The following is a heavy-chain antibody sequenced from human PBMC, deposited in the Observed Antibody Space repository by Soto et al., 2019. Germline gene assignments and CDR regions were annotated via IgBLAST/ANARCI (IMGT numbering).Heavy chain of an antibody. CDR3: AKAGSGYCSGGSCYTVLN. Sequence: GGSLRLSCAASGFTFSSYAMSWVRQAPGKGLEWVSAISGSGGSTYYADSVKGRFTISRDNSKNTLYLQMNSLRAEDTAVYYCAKAGSGYCSGGSCYTVLNWGQGTLVTVSS. D-gene: IGHD2-15*01. V-gene: IGHV3-23*01. CDR2: ISGSGGST. CDR1: GFTFSSYA. J-gene: IGHJ4*02.